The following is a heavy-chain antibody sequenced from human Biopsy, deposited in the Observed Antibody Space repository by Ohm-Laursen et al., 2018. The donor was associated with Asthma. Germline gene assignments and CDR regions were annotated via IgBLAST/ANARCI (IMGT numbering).Heavy chain of an antibody. J-gene: IGHJ3*02. Sequence: ASVKVSCKASGGTFSSYAISWVRQAPGQGLEWMGGIIPILGIANYAQKFQGRVTITADKSTSTAYMELSSLRSEDTAVYYCAREMRAGRGNAFDIWGQGTMVTVSS. D-gene: IGHD6-19*01. CDR3: AREMRAGRGNAFDI. V-gene: IGHV1-69*10. CDR2: IIPILGIA. CDR1: GGTFSSYA.